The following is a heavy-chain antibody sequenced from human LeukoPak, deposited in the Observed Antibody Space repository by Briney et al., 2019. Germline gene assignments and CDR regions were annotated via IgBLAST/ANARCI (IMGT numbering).Heavy chain of an antibody. CDR1: GFTFSNSW. D-gene: IGHD6-6*01. CDR3: ASGRQLGY. CDR2: IKEDGSEK. Sequence: GGSLRLSCAASGFTFSNSWMSWVRQASGKGLEWVANIKEDGSEKYYVDSVKGRFTISRDNAKNSLYLQMNSLRAEDTAIYYCASGRQLGYWGQGTLVTVSS. J-gene: IGHJ4*02. V-gene: IGHV3-7*01.